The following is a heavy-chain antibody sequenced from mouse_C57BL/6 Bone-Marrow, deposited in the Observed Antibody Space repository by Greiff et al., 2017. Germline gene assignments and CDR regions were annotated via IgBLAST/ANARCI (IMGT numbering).Heavy chain of an antibody. CDR1: GFTFSSYG. V-gene: IGHV5-6*02. CDR2: ISSGGSYT. J-gene: IGHJ1*03. Sequence: DVMLVESGGDLVKPGGSLKLSCAASGFTFSSYGMSWVRQTPDKRLEWVATISSGGSYTYYPDSVKGRFTISRDNAKNTLYLQMSSLKSEDTAMYYCARQTTTVVATDGWYFDVWGTGTTVTVSS. D-gene: IGHD1-1*01. CDR3: ARQTTTVVATDGWYFDV.